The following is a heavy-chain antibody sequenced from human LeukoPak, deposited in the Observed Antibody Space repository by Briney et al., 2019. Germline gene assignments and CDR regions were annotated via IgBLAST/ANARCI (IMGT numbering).Heavy chain of an antibody. V-gene: IGHV4-59*11. CDR3: ARGVVDSYYYYGMDV. J-gene: IGHJ6*02. Sequence: PSETLSLTCAVSGASISSHYWSWIRQPPGKGLEWIGYIYYSGSTNYNPSLKSRVTISVDTSKNQFSLKLSSVTAADTAVYYCARGVVDSYYYYGMDVWGQGTTVTVSS. D-gene: IGHD3/OR15-3a*01. CDR1: GASISSHY. CDR2: IYYSGST.